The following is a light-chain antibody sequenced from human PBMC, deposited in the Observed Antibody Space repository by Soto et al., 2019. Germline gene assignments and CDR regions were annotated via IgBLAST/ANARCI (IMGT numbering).Light chain of an antibody. Sequence: QSVLTQPASVYGSPGQSITISSTGTSSDVGSYNLVSWYQQHPGKAPKLMIYEGSKRPSGVSNRFSGSKSGNTASLTISGLQAEDEADYYCCSYAGSSTYVFGTGTKVTVL. V-gene: IGLV2-23*01. CDR2: EGS. CDR1: SSDVGSYNL. J-gene: IGLJ1*01. CDR3: CSYAGSSTYV.